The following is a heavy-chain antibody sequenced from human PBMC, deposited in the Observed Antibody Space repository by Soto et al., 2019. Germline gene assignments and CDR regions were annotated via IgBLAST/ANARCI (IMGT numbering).Heavy chain of an antibody. CDR2: ISGSGDNT. Sequence: EVQLLESGGSLVQPGGSLRLSCAASGFTFSGYALNWVRQAPGKGLEWVSVISGSGDNTYYADSVKGRFTISRDNSKNTLYLQMNSLRAEDTAVYYCAKDLGTDDFWSAYYTYYYMDVWGKGTTVTVSS. D-gene: IGHD3-3*01. CDR1: GFTFSGYA. V-gene: IGHV3-23*01. CDR3: AKDLGTDDFWSAYYTYYYMDV. J-gene: IGHJ6*03.